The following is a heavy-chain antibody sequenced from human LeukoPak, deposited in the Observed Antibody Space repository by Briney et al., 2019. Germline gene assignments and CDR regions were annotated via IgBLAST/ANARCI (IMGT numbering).Heavy chain of an antibody. J-gene: IGHJ4*02. CDR2: IIPIFGTA. CDR1: GGSLSNYA. D-gene: IGHD5-24*01. V-gene: IGHV1-69*13. Sequence: SETVSRKDSGGSLSNYAISWVRPAPGQGLEWMGGIIPIFGTANYAQKFQGRVTITADESTSTAYMELSSLRSEDTAVYYCASRDGYNPNTYFDYWGQGTLVTVSS. CDR3: ASRDGYNPNTYFDY.